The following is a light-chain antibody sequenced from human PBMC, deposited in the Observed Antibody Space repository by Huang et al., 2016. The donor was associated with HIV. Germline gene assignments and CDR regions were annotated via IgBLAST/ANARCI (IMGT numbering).Light chain of an antibody. CDR1: QGITDD. CDR2: GAS. J-gene: IGKJ1*01. CDR3: LQDHNYPRT. Sequence: AIQMTQSPSSLSASVGDRVTITCRESQGITDDLAWYQQKPGKAPKVLISGASTLRSGVPSRFSGSGSGTDFTLTISSLQPEDYATYYCLQDHNYPRTFGQGTKVEI. V-gene: IGKV1-6*01.